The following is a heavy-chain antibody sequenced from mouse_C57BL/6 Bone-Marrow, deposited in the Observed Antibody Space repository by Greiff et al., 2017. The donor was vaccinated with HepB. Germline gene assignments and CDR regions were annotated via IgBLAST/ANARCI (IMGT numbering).Heavy chain of an antibody. CDR2: IYPRSGNT. J-gene: IGHJ2*01. V-gene: IGHV1-81*01. Sequence: VQRVESGAELARPGASVKLSCKASGYTFTSYGISWVKQRTGQGLEWIGEIYPRSGNTYYNEKFKGKATLTADKSSSTAYMELRSLTSEDSAVYFCAREGYYFDYWGQGTTLTVSS. CDR3: AREGYYFDY. CDR1: GYTFTSYG.